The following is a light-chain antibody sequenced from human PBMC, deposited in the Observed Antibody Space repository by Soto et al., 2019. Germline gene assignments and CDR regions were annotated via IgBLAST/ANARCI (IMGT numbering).Light chain of an antibody. Sequence: DIVLTQSPGNLSLSPGERATLSCRASQSVRSTSLAWYQQKPGQAPRLLIYGASSRATGIPDRFSGGGSGTDFTLTISRLEPEDFAVYYCQHYGSSPPITFGQGTRLEIK. CDR3: QHYGSSPPIT. V-gene: IGKV3-20*01. J-gene: IGKJ5*01. CDR1: QSVRSTS. CDR2: GAS.